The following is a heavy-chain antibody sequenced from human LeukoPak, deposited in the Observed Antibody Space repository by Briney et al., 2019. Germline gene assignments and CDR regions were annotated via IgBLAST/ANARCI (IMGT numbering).Heavy chain of an antibody. Sequence: PGGSLRLSCAASGFSLSSYDINWFRQAPGKGLEWVSHIKYDGSNNFDAASVKGRFTISRDNSKNTLYLQMNSLRAEDTAVYYCAKPKVRDCSSTSCSWGDMPFWDYWGQGTLVTVSS. V-gene: IGHV3-30*02. CDR1: GFSLSSYD. J-gene: IGHJ4*02. CDR3: AKPKVRDCSSTSCSWGDMPFWDY. CDR2: IKYDGSNN. D-gene: IGHD2-2*01.